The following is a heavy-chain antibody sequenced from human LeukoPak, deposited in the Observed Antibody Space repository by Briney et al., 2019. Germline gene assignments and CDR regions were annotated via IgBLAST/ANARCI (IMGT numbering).Heavy chain of an antibody. D-gene: IGHD6-6*01. CDR2: NYHSGTN. Sequence: PSETLSLTCAVSGYSNSRGEYWGWIRQPPGKGLEWIGSNYHSGTNFYNASLKSRVTMSVDTSNNQFSLKRSSVTAADTAVYYCARLPSSSVLFDLWGQGTLVTVSS. V-gene: IGHV4-38-2*01. CDR3: ARLPSSSVLFDL. J-gene: IGHJ4*02. CDR1: GYSNSRGEY.